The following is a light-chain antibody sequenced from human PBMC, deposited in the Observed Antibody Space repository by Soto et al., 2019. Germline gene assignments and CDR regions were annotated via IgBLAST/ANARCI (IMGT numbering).Light chain of an antibody. CDR3: QQYNNWPPWT. V-gene: IGKV3-15*01. J-gene: IGKJ1*01. Sequence: DIVLTQSPGTLSLSPGERATLSCRASQTVRSSSLAWYQQKPGQAPRLLIYAASTRATGIPARFSGSGSGTEFTLTISSLQSEDFAVYYCQQYNNWPPWTFGQGTKVDIK. CDR1: QTVRSS. CDR2: AAS.